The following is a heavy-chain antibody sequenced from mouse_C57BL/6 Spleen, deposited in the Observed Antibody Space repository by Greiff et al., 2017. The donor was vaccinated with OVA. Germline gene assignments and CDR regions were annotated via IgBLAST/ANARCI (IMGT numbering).Heavy chain of an antibody. CDR3: AGWFAY. J-gene: IGHJ3*01. V-gene: IGHV14-3*01. Sequence: EVQGVESVAELVRPGASVKLSCTASGFNIKNTYMHWVKQRPEQGLEWIGKIDPANGNTNFAPKFKGKATITADTSSNTAYLQLSSLTSEDTAIYYCAGWFAYWGQGTLVTVSA. CDR1: GFNIKNTY. CDR2: IDPANGNT.